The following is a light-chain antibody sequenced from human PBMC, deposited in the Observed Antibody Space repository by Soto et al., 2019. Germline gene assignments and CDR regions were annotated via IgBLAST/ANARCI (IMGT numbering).Light chain of an antibody. V-gene: IGLV3-1*01. CDR1: KLGDKY. J-gene: IGLJ2*01. CDR2: QHS. Sequence: SSELTQPPSVSVSPGQTANITCSGDKLGDKYACWYQQRPDQSPVLVIYQHSKRPSGIPERFSGSNSGNTATLTISGTQAMDEADYYCQAWDSSTANVVFGGGTKLTVL. CDR3: QAWDSSTANVV.